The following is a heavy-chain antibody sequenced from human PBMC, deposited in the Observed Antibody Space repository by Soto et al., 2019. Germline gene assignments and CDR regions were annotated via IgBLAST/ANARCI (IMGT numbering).Heavy chain of an antibody. D-gene: IGHD3-16*01. CDR1: GFTFTSHG. J-gene: IGHJ4*02. Sequence: QVQLVQSGGGVVQPGGSLRLSCEATGFTFTSHGMHWVRQAPGKGLEWVAVIWYDGSNKYYAESVKGRLTISRDNSKNTLYLQMNSLRVEDTAVYYCARWGDNQRLDSWGQGTLVAVSS. V-gene: IGHV3-33*01. CDR2: IWYDGSNK. CDR3: ARWGDNQRLDS.